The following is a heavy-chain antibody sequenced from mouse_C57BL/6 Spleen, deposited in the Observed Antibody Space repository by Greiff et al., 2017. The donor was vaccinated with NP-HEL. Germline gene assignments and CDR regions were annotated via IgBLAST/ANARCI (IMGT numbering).Heavy chain of an antibody. D-gene: IGHD2-4*01. CDR1: GYTFTSYW. Sequence: VQLQQPGTELVKPGASVKLSCKASGYTFTSYWMHWVKQRPGQGLEWIGNINPSNGGTNYNEKFKSKATLTVDKSSSTAYMQLSSLTSEDSAVYYCARSGLRGYYAMDYWGQGTSVTVSS. J-gene: IGHJ4*01. CDR2: INPSNGGT. CDR3: ARSGLRGYYAMDY. V-gene: IGHV1-53*01.